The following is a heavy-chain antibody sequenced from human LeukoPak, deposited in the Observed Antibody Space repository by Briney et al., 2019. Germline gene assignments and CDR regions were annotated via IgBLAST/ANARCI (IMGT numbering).Heavy chain of an antibody. Sequence: PGGSLRLSCGASGFTFDDYGMNWVRQAPGKGLEWVSGINWNGGSTGYADSVKGRFTISRDNAKNSLYLQMNSLRAEDTALYYCASTIFGGFDPWGQGTLVTVSS. CDR3: ASTIFGGFDP. CDR2: INWNGGST. D-gene: IGHD3-3*01. V-gene: IGHV3-20*04. J-gene: IGHJ5*02. CDR1: GFTFDDYG.